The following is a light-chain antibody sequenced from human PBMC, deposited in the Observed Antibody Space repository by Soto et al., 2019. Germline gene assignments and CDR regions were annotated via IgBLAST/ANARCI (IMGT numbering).Light chain of an antibody. CDR1: SGHSSYA. Sequence: QAVLTQSPSASASLGASVKLTCTLSSGHSSYAIAWHQQQPEKGPRYLMKLNSDGSHSKGDGIPDRFSGCSSGAERYLIISSLQSEDEADYYCQTWGTGIHVFGTGTKLTVL. J-gene: IGLJ1*01. CDR3: QTWGTGIHV. CDR2: LNSDGSH. V-gene: IGLV4-69*01.